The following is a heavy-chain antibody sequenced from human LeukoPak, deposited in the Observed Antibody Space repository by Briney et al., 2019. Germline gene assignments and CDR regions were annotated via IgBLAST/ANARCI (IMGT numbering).Heavy chain of an antibody. D-gene: IGHD1-26*01. J-gene: IGHJ3*01. CDR3: VTHYKWDLLVHAFDF. V-gene: IGHV3-33*01. Sequence: GRSLRLSCAVSGIPFKKYGMHWVRQAPGKGLEWVATIWHDGSPTMYADSAKGRFTISRDDSKNMLYLQMNSLRAEDTAEYYCVTHYKWDLLVHAFDFWGQGTRVTVSS. CDR1: GIPFKKYG. CDR2: IWHDGSPT.